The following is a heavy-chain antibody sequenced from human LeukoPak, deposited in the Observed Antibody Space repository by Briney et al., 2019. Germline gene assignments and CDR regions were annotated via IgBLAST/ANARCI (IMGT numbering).Heavy chain of an antibody. CDR1: GYTFTSYG. Sequence: ASVKVSCKASGYTFTSYGISWVRQAPGQGLEWVGWISADNGNTNYAQKLQGRVTMTTDTSTSTAYMELRSLRSDDTAVYYCARDQIVVVPAAIFGNYYYYYGMDVWGQGTTVTVSS. J-gene: IGHJ6*02. CDR2: ISADNGNT. CDR3: ARDQIVVVPAAIFGNYYYYYGMDV. V-gene: IGHV1-18*01. D-gene: IGHD2-2*02.